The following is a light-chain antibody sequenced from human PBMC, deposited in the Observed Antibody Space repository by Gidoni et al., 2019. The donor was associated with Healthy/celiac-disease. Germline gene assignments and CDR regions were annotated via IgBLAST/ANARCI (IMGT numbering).Light chain of an antibody. CDR1: SSDVGGYNY. CDR3: CSYAGSYTL. Sequence: QSALTQPRPVSGSPGQSVTIPCTGTSSDVGGYNYVSWYQQHPGKAPKLMIYDVSKRPSGVPDRFSGSKSGNTASLTISGRQAEDEADYYCCSYAGSYTLFGTGTKVTVL. V-gene: IGLV2-11*01. CDR2: DVS. J-gene: IGLJ1*01.